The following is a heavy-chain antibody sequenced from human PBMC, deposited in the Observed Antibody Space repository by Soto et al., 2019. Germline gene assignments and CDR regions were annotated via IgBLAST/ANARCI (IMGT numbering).Heavy chain of an antibody. V-gene: IGHV3-9*02. J-gene: IGHJ4*02. CDR1: GFTSNDHA. CDR3: LKDISPWGLDN. CDR2: IYWNGGGK. D-gene: IGHD7-27*01. Sequence: EVQLVESGGGLVQPGRSLRLSCVASGFTSNDHAMHWIRQAPGKGLEWVSGIYWNGGGKGYADSVKGRFTISRDNAKNSLYLQMNSLTADDSSLYSCLKDISPWGLDNWGQGTLVTVSS.